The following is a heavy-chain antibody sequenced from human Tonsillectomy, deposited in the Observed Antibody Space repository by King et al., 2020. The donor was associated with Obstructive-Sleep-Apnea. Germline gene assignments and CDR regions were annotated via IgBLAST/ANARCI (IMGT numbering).Heavy chain of an antibody. CDR3: AKDLSSPYYYDSSGYYFSY. J-gene: IGHJ4*02. CDR2: ISGSGGST. D-gene: IGHD3-22*01. CDR1: GFTFSSYA. V-gene: IGHV3-23*04. Sequence: VQLVESGGGLVQPGGSLRLSCAASGFTFSSYAMSWVRQAPGKGLEWVSAISGSGGSTYYADSVKGRFTISRDNSKNTLYLQRNSLRAEDTAVYYCAKDLSSPYYYDSSGYYFSYWGQGTLVTVSS.